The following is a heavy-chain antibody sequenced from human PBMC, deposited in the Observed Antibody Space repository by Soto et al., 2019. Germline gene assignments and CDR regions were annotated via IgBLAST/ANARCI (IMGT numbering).Heavy chain of an antibody. J-gene: IGHJ5*02. CDR2: MNPNSGNT. CDR3: ARVDSQGIAVAGTSSWFDP. V-gene: IGHV1-8*01. Sequence: QVPLGQSGAEVKKPGASVKVSCKASGYTFTSYDINWVRQATGQGLEWMGWMNPNSGNTGYAQKFQGRVTMTRNTSISTAYMELSSLRSEDTAVYYCARVDSQGIAVAGTSSWFDPWGQGTLVTVSS. CDR1: GYTFTSYD. D-gene: IGHD6-19*01.